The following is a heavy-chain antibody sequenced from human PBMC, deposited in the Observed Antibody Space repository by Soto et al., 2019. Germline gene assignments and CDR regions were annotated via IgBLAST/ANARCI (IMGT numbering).Heavy chain of an antibody. CDR3: AKELGGDFWSGTVDS. CDR2: ISNDGSNK. J-gene: IGHJ4*02. Sequence: GGSLRLSCAASGFTFSRYGMHWVRQAPGKGLECVALISNDGSNKYHADSVKGRFTISRDNSKNTLYLQMNSLRAEDTAVYYCAKELGGDFWSGTVDSWGQGTLVTVSS. CDR1: GFTFSRYG. V-gene: IGHV3-30*18. D-gene: IGHD3-3*01.